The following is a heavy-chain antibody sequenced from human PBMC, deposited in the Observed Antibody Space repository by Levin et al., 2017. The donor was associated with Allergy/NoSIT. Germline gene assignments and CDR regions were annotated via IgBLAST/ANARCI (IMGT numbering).Heavy chain of an antibody. CDR2: IGASGAKT. D-gene: IGHD6-19*01. J-gene: IGHJ6*02. V-gene: IGHV3-23*01. Sequence: GGSLRLSCVASGFSFSSYAMSWVRQAPGKGLEWVSTIGASGAKTYYADSVKGRFTISRDNSKNMLSVQLNSLRAEDTAVYYCAKADSGWFFFFDYYYAMDVWDQGTTVTVSS. CDR1: GFSFSSYA. CDR3: AKADSGWFFFFDYYYAMDV.